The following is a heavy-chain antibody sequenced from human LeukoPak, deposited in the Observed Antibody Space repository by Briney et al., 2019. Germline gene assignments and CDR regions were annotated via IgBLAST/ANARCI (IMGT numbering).Heavy chain of an antibody. CDR2: INHSGST. Sequence: PSETLSLTCAVYGGSFSGYYWSWIRQPPGKGLEWIGEINHSGSTNYNPSLKSRVTIPVDTSKNQFSLKLSSVTAADTAVYYCARGPRYVDVWGKGTTVTVSS. CDR3: ARGPRYVDV. CDR1: GGSFSGYY. J-gene: IGHJ6*03. V-gene: IGHV4-34*01.